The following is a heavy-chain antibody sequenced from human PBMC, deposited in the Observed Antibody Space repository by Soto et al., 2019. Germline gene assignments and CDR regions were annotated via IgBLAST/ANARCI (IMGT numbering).Heavy chain of an antibody. J-gene: IGHJ6*02. Sequence: QVQLVESGGGVVQPGRSLRLSCAASGFTFRIYAMHWVRQAPGKGLECVAVIPYDGSNKFYGDSVKCRFTISRDNSKNTLYLQVNSLRYEDTAVYYCARDDRYVIAVVIGARPGEYGVDVWGQGTTVTVSS. D-gene: IGHD2-15*01. CDR1: GFTFRIYA. CDR2: IPYDGSNK. CDR3: ARDDRYVIAVVIGARPGEYGVDV. V-gene: IGHV3-30-3*01.